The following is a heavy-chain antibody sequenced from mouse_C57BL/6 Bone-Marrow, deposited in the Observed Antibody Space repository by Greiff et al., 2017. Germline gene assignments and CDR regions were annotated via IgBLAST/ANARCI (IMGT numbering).Heavy chain of an antibody. CDR3: VRDYYGSDWYFDV. Sequence: VQLQQSGAELARPGASVKLSCKASGYTFTSYGISWVKQRTGQGLEWIGEIYPRSGNTYYNEKFKGKATLTADKSSSTAYMELRSLTSEDSAVYFCVRDYYGSDWYFDVWGTGTTVTVSS. J-gene: IGHJ1*03. CDR1: GYTFTSYG. CDR2: IYPRSGNT. D-gene: IGHD1-1*01. V-gene: IGHV1-81*01.